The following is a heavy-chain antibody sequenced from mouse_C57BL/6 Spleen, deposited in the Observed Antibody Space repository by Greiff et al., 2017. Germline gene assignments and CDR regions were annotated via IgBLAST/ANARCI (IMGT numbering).Heavy chain of an antibody. CDR3: TRAEAIYDCYYDYAILF. V-gene: IGHV5-9-1*02. CDR2: ISSGGDYI. D-gene: IGHD2-3*01. CDR1: GFTFSSYA. J-gene: IGHJ4*01. Sequence: EVHLVESGEGLVKPGGSLKLSCAASGFTFSSYAMSWVRQTPEKRLAWVSYISSGGDYIYYADTVKGQLNISRDNARNTLYLQMSSLKSEDTVMYYCTRAEAIYDCYYDYAILFLGQGTSVT.